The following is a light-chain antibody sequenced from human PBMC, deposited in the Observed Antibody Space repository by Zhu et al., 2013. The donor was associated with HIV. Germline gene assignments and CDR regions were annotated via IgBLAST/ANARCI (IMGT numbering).Light chain of an antibody. CDR3: QTWGSGIHVV. CDR2: LNSDGSH. J-gene: IGLJ2*01. Sequence: SGSQGASVKLTCTLSSGHSSYAIAWHQQQPEKGPRYLMKLNSDGSHNKGDGIPDRFSGSSSGAERYLTISSLQSEDEADYYCQTWGSGIHVVFGGGTKLTVL. CDR1: SGHSSYA. V-gene: IGLV4-69*01.